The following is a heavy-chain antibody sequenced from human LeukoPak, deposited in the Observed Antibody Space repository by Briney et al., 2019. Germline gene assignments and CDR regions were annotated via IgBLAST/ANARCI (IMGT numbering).Heavy chain of an antibody. Sequence: GGSLRLSCAASGFTVSSNYMSWVRQAPGKGLEWVTLVSSDGGIKYYADSVKGRFSVSRDISKNTLYLQMNSLRVDDTAVYYCARDSETTPIHVLGYWGQGTLVTVSS. CDR1: GFTVSSNY. CDR3: ARDSETTPIHVLGY. D-gene: IGHD2-15*01. V-gene: IGHV3-30-3*01. CDR2: VSSDGGIK. J-gene: IGHJ4*02.